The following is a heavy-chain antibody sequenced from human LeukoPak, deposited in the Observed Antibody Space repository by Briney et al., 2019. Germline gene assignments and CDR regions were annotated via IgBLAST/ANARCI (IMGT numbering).Heavy chain of an antibody. CDR3: ARDGSYSSGWYSVDY. J-gene: IGHJ4*02. V-gene: IGHV1-69*04. D-gene: IGHD6-19*01. CDR2: IIPILGIR. Sequence: SVKVSCKDSGGTFSSYAISWVRQAPGQGVEWMGRIIPILGIRNYAQRFQGRVTITADKSTSTAYMELSSLRSEDTAVYYCARDGSYSSGWYSVDYWGQGTLVTVSS. CDR1: GGTFSSYA.